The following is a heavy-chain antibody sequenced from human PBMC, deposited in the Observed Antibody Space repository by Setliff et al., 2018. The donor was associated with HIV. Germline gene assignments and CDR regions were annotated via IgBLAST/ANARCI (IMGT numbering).Heavy chain of an antibody. V-gene: IGHV4-61*09. CDR1: GGSISSGSYY. CDR3: ARPTYYDILSGYYAPYFDY. CDR2: IHTRGST. D-gene: IGHD3-9*01. J-gene: IGHJ4*02. Sequence: PSETLSLTCTVSGGSISSGSYYWSWIRQPAGKGLEWIGQIHTRGSTYYNPSLKSRVTISVDTSKNQFSLKLSSVTAADTAVYYCARPTYYDILSGYYAPYFDYWGQGTLVTVSS.